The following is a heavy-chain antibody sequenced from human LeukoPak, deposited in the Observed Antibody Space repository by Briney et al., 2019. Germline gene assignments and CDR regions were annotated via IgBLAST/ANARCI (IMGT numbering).Heavy chain of an antibody. CDR3: ARDISTYSGTFPGGDH. Sequence: ASVKVSCKASGYTFNKFYMHWVRQAPGQGLEWMGIVNPSDGYTTYAQKFQGRVTMTRDMSTSTVYMELSSLTSDDTAVYFCARDISTYSGTFPGGDHWGQGTLVTVSS. CDR2: VNPSDGYT. J-gene: IGHJ4*02. CDR1: GYTFNKFY. V-gene: IGHV1-46*02. D-gene: IGHD1-26*01.